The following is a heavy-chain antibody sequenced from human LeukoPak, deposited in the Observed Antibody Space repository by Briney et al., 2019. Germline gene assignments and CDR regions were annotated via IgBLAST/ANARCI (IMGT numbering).Heavy chain of an antibody. V-gene: IGHV3-74*01. J-gene: IGHJ4*02. CDR2: INGDGSST. CDR3: ARGYSSSYRIDY. D-gene: IGHD6-6*01. CDR1: GFTFSSYW. Sequence: GGSLRLSRAASGFTFSSYWMHWARQAPGKGLVWVSRINGDGSSTSYADSVKGRFTISRDNAKNTLYLQMNSLRAEDTAVYYCARGYSSSYRIDYWGQGTLVTVSS.